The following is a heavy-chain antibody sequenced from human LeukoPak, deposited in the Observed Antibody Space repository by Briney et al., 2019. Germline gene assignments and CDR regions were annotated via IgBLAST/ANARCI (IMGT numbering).Heavy chain of an antibody. CDR3: ARDIRSMTTDY. CDR2: ISSSSSYI. CDR1: GFTFDDYA. V-gene: IGHV3-21*01. Sequence: PGGSLRLSCAASGFTFDDYAMPWVRQAPGKGLEWVSSISSSSSYIYYADSVKGRFTISRDNAKNSLYLQMNSLRAEDTAVYYCARDIRSMTTDYWGQGTLVTVSS. D-gene: IGHD4-17*01. J-gene: IGHJ4*02.